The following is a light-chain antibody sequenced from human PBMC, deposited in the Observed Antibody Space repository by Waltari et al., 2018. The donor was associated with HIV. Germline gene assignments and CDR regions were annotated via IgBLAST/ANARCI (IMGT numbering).Light chain of an antibody. V-gene: IGLV2-8*01. J-gene: IGLJ2*01. CDR2: DVN. CDR3: AAYAGNNIVI. Sequence: QSALTQPPSASGSPGQSVTVSRTGTSSAIGSFNYVSWYQQHPGKAPKLLIYDVNKRPSGVPDRFSASKSGATASLTVSGLLAEDEADYYCAAYAGNNIVIFGGGTKVTV. CDR1: SSAIGSFNY.